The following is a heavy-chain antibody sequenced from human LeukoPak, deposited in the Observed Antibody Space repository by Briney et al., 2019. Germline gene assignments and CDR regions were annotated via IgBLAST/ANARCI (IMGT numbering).Heavy chain of an antibody. CDR3: TRVLNSDYGTFDY. CDR1: GFTFGDYA. Sequence: GGSLRLSCTASGFTFGDYAMSWVRQAPGKGLEWVGFIRSKAYGGTTEYAASVKGRFTISRDDSKSIAYLQMNSLKTEDTAVYYCTRVLNSDYGTFDYWGQGTLVTVSS. CDR2: IRSKAYGGTT. J-gene: IGHJ4*02. V-gene: IGHV3-49*04. D-gene: IGHD4-17*01.